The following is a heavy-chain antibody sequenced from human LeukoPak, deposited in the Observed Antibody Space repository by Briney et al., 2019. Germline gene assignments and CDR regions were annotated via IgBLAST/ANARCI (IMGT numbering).Heavy chain of an antibody. V-gene: IGHV1-2*02. CDR1: GYTFTGYY. CDR3: ARDYSGSYLVSYYYYMDV. Sequence: ASVKVSCKASGYTFTGYYMHWVRQAPGQGLEWMGWINPNSGGTNYAQKFQGRVTMTRDTSISTAYMELSRLRSDDTAVYYCARDYSGSYLVSYYYYMDVWGKGTTVTVSS. D-gene: IGHD1-26*01. J-gene: IGHJ6*03. CDR2: INPNSGGT.